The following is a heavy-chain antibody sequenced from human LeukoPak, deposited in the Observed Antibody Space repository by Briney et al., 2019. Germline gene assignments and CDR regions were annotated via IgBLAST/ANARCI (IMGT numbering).Heavy chain of an antibody. Sequence: GGSLRLSCAASGFIFSSYGMHWVRQAPGKGLEWVALIWYDGSKRSYADSVKGRFTISRDNSKNTLYLQMNSLRVEDTAVYYCASMTTVTLDDAFDIWGQGTMVTVSS. CDR3: ASMTTVTLDDAFDI. CDR2: IWYDGSKR. D-gene: IGHD4-17*01. J-gene: IGHJ3*02. V-gene: IGHV3-33*01. CDR1: GFIFSSYG.